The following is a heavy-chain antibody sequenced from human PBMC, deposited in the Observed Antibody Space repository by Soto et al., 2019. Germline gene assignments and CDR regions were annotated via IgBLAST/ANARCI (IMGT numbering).Heavy chain of an antibody. CDR1: GFTFSSYS. Sequence: GSLRLSCAASGFTFSSYSMNWVRQAPGKGLEWVSSISSSSSYIYYADSVKGRFTISRDNAKNSLYLQMNSLRAEDTAVYYCARVQPPYYDFWSGIYYYYGMDVWGQGTTVTVSS. J-gene: IGHJ6*02. CDR3: ARVQPPYYDFWSGIYYYYGMDV. D-gene: IGHD3-3*01. CDR2: ISSSSSYI. V-gene: IGHV3-21*01.